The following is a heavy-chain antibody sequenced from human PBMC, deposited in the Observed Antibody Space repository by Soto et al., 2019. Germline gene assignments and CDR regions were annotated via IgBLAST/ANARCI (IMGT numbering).Heavy chain of an antibody. J-gene: IGHJ6*03. CDR2: INPNGGST. Sequence: VSVKVSCKASGYTIINNSIHWLRQANGQGLEWMGVINPNGGSTVYAQKFQGRVTLTRDTSTSTVYVELSSLRSDDTAVYFCVRATAARQRDYSYHYYLHIWGKGTTVTVS. CDR3: VRATAARQRDYSYHYYLHI. V-gene: IGHV1-46*03. CDR1: GYTIINNS. D-gene: IGHD6-6*01.